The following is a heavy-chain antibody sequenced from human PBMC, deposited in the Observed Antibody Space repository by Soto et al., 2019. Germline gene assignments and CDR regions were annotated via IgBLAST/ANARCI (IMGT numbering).Heavy chain of an antibody. CDR3: AREYQLLSWFDP. J-gene: IGHJ5*02. V-gene: IGHV4-30-2*01. CDR1: GDALSIGDVA. CDR2: IYPTGGA. Sequence: RSYSLAIRSAESGDALSIGDVAWSWIRQPPGKGLEWIGNIYPTGGAFYNPSLKSRVTISVDRSKNRFSLRLNSVTAADTAVYYCAREYQLLSWFDPWGQGALVTVSS. D-gene: IGHD2-2*01.